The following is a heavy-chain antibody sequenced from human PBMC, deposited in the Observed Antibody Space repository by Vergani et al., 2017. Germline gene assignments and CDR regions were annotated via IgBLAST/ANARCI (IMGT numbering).Heavy chain of an antibody. CDR3: ARVMYRDEASTGYRLEGMDI. V-gene: IGHV4-39*07. CDR1: NDSVSNTFYY. D-gene: IGHD3-9*01. J-gene: IGHJ6*02. Sequence: QVQLQESGPGLVKPSETLSLTCTVSNDSVSNTFYYWGWIRQTPGKGLEWIGSIYSTGSTNYNPSLNSRVTMSVDTSKNQFSLKLRSVTAADTAVYFCARVMYRDEASTGYRLEGMDIWGQGTTVT. CDR2: IYSTGST.